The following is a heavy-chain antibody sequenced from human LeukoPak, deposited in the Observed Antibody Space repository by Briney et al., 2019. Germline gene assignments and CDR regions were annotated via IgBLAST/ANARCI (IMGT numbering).Heavy chain of an antibody. D-gene: IGHD1-7*01. V-gene: IGHV3-7*01. CDR1: GFTVSNNY. J-gene: IGHJ4*02. CDR3: ARDDDWNYEDY. Sequence: GGSLRLSCAASGFTVSNNYMSWVRQAPGKGLEWVANINKDGSEKYYVDSVKGRFTISRDNAKNSLYLQMNSLRAEDTAVYYCARDDDWNYEDYWGQGTLVTVSS. CDR2: INKDGSEK.